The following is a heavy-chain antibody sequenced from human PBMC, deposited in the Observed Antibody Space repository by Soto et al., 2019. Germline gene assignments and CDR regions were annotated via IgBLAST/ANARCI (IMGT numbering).Heavy chain of an antibody. CDR1: GYVFTGWG. J-gene: IGHJ4*02. Sequence: QVQLVQSATEVVKPGASVRVSCKASGYVFTGWGISWVRQVPGQGLEWGGWVSAYDGATRSSEKLQGRISGSXHKSTSTGYMDLTNLRSDDAAVYYCARDRAGLLEFWGQGTLVTVSS. CDR3: ARDRAGLLEF. CDR2: VSAYDGAT. V-gene: IGHV1-18*01. D-gene: IGHD3-10*01.